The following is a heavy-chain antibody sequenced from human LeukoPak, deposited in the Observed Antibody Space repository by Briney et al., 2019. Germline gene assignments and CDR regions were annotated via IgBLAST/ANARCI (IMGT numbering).Heavy chain of an antibody. D-gene: IGHD5-12*01. CDR2: IYYSGST. CDR1: GGSISGHY. J-gene: IGHJ4*02. Sequence: PSETLSLTCTVSGGSISGHYWNWIRLPPGQGLEWIGYIYYSGSTNYNPSLKSRVTISVDTSKNQFSLKLSSVTAADTAVYYCARDRGGYDYFDFWGQGTLVTASS. V-gene: IGHV4-59*11. CDR3: ARDRGGYDYFDF.